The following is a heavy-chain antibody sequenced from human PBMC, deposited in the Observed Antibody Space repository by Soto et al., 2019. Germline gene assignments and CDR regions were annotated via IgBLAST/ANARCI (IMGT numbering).Heavy chain of an antibody. D-gene: IGHD3-16*02. CDR1: GGTFRSYA. CDR2: IIPIFGTA. Sequence: SVKGAWKGAGGTFRSYAVSWVRQAPGQGLEWMGGIIPIFGTANYAQKFQGRVTITADESTSTAYMELSSLRSEDTAVYYCASQTRYDYVWGRYPPTASHYSGPGPLVTVSS. J-gene: IGHJ4*02. CDR3: ASQTRYDYVWGRYPPTASHY. V-gene: IGHV1-69*13.